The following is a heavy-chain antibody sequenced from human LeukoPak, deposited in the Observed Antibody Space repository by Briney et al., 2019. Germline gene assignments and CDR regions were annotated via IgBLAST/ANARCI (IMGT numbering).Heavy chain of an antibody. Sequence: ASVKVSCKASGYTFTSYGISWVRQAPGQGLEWMGWISAYNGNTNYAQKLQGRVTMTTDTSTSTAYMELRSLRSEDTAVYYCARGSPQYYYDSSGCCYWGQGTLVTVSS. D-gene: IGHD3-22*01. V-gene: IGHV1-18*01. J-gene: IGHJ4*02. CDR2: ISAYNGNT. CDR1: GYTFTSYG. CDR3: ARGSPQYYYDSSGCCY.